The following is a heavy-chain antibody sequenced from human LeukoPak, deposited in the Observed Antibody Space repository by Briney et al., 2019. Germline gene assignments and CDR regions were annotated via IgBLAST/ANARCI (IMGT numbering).Heavy chain of an antibody. D-gene: IGHD2-2*01. CDR1: GYTFTSYG. J-gene: IGHJ4*02. Sequence: PLASVKVSCKASGYTFTSYGISWVRQAPGQGLEWMGRIIPILGIANYAQKFQGRVTITADKSTSTAYMELSSLRSEDTAVYYCARDRNEYQLLAGHFDYWGQGTLVTVSS. CDR2: IIPILGIA. V-gene: IGHV1-69*04. CDR3: ARDRNEYQLLAGHFDY.